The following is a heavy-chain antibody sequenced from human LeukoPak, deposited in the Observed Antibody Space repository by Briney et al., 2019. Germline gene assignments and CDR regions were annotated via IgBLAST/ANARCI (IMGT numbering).Heavy chain of an antibody. CDR2: IYPGDST. CDR3: AGAYSAYDHFDY. D-gene: IGHD5-12*01. V-gene: IGHV3-53*04. J-gene: IGHJ4*02. CDR1: GFTVSNNY. Sequence: GGSLRLSCAASGFTVSNNYMTWVRQAPGKGLEWVSIIYPGDSTFYSDSVKGRFSISRHNSKNTLYLQMSSLRTEDTAIYYCAGAYSAYDHFDYWGQGTLVTVSS.